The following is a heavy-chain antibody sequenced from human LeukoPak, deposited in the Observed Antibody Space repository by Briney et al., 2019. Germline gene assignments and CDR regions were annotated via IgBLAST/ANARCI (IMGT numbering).Heavy chain of an antibody. D-gene: IGHD1-26*01. Sequence: GGSLRLSCAVSGFTFSKYTMHWVRQAPGKGLEWVAFISYDGGEKYYADSVKGRFLISRDNSKDTLYLQINSLRRDDTAVYYCAKDIGGSYSGLDYWGQGTLVTVSS. J-gene: IGHJ4*02. CDR2: ISYDGGEK. CDR1: GFTFSKYT. CDR3: AKDIGGSYSGLDY. V-gene: IGHV3-30*04.